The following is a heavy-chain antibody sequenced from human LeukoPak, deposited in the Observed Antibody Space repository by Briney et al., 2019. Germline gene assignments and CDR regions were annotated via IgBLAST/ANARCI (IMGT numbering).Heavy chain of an antibody. Sequence: GGSLRLSCAVSGFTSSNAWMSWVRQAPGKGLEWDGRIKSQTDGGTTDYAAPVKGRFTISRDDSKNTLYLQMNSLKTEDTAVYYCTTESSGWYFWGYYYYGMDVWGQGTTVTVSS. CDR2: IKSQTDGGTT. CDR3: TTESSGWYFWGYYYYGMDV. CDR1: GFTSSNAW. V-gene: IGHV3-15*01. D-gene: IGHD6-19*01. J-gene: IGHJ6*02.